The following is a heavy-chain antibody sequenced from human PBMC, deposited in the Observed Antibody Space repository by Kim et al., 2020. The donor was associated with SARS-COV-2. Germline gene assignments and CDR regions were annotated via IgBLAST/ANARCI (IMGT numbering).Heavy chain of an antibody. CDR2: IYWDDDK. V-gene: IGHV2-5*02. Sequence: SGPTLVKPTPTLTLTCTFSGFSLSTSGVGVGWIRQPPGKALEWLALIYWDDDKRYSPSLKSRLTITKDTSKNQVVLTMTNMDPVDTATYYCAHRHQLLWSGGQNDNWFDPWGQGTLVTVSS. J-gene: IGHJ5*02. CDR1: GFSLSTSGVG. D-gene: IGHD2-2*01. CDR3: AHRHQLLWSGGQNDNWFDP.